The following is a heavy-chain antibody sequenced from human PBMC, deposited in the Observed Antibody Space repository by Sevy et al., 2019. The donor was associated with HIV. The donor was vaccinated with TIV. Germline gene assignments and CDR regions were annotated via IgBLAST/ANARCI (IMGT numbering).Heavy chain of an antibody. Sequence: GGSLRLSCAASGFTFDDYGMSWVRQAPGKGLEWVSGINWNGGSTGYADSVKGRFTISRDNAKNSLYLQMNSLRAEDTAVYYCASQLGRDYYYYGMDVWGQGTTVTVSS. CDR1: GFTFDDYG. D-gene: IGHD7-27*01. V-gene: IGHV3-20*04. J-gene: IGHJ6*02. CDR2: INWNGGST. CDR3: ASQLGRDYYYYGMDV.